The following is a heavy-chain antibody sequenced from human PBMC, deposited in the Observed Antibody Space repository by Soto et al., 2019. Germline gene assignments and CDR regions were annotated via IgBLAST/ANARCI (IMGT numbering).Heavy chain of an antibody. CDR1: GYTFTSYD. Sequence: ASVKVSCKASGYTFTSYDINWVRQATGQGLEWMGWMNPNSGNTGYAQKFQGRVTMTRNTSISTAYMELSSLRSEDTAVYYCARRAWSGYYSSYYGMDVWGQGTTVTVSS. V-gene: IGHV1-8*01. CDR3: ARRAWSGYYSSYYGMDV. J-gene: IGHJ6*02. CDR2: MNPNSGNT. D-gene: IGHD3-3*01.